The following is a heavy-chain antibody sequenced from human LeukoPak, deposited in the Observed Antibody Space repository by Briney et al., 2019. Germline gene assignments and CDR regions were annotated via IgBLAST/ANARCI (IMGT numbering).Heavy chain of an antibody. CDR1: GFTFSSYG. J-gene: IGHJ3*02. Sequence: GGSLRLSCAASGFTFSSYGMHWVRQAPGKGLEGVAVISYDGSNKYYADSVKGRFTISRDNSKNTLYLQMNSLRAEDTAVYYCASVRDGYNHARAFDIWGQGTMVTVSS. CDR2: ISYDGSNK. V-gene: IGHV3-30*03. CDR3: ASVRDGYNHARAFDI. D-gene: IGHD5-24*01.